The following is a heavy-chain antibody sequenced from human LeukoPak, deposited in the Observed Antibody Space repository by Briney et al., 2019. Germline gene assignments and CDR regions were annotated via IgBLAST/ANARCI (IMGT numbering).Heavy chain of an antibody. CDR3: VRDGGLKVATIISHSFDV. CDR2: IGSNNGDT. J-gene: IGHJ3*01. CDR1: GYSFTDYY. D-gene: IGHD5-12*01. Sequence: ASVKVSCKTSGYSFTDYYLHWVRQAPGQGLEWMGCIGSNNGDTIYAQTFQGRVIMTRDTSIRTVYMELSSLKSDDTAVYYCVRDGGLKVATIISHSFDVWGLGTMVTVSS. V-gene: IGHV1-2*02.